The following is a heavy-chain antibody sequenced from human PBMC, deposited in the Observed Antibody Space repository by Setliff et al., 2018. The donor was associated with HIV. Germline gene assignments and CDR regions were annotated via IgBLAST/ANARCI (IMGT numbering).Heavy chain of an antibody. CDR1: GYTFTGYY. D-gene: IGHD6-19*01. Sequence: ASVQVSCKASGYTFTGYYMHWVRQAPGQGLEWMGGIIPIFGTANYAQKFQGRVTMTRDTSTSTVYMELRSLRSDDTAVYYCARVPYRSAWFSGGHDAFDVWGQGTMVTVSS. CDR3: ARVPYRSAWFSGGHDAFDV. V-gene: IGHV1-2*02. J-gene: IGHJ3*01. CDR2: IIPIFGTA.